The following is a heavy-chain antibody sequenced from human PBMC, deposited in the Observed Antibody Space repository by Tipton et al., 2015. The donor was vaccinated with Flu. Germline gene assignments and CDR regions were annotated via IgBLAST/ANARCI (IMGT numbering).Heavy chain of an antibody. CDR1: SGSFSGYF. J-gene: IGHJ3*02. Sequence: TLSLTCAVYSGSFSGYFWSWIRQPPGKGLEWIGEINHSGSTNYNPSLKSRVTISVDTSKNQFSLKLSSVTAADTAVYYCARGRYCSSGTCDAFDIWGHGTMVTVSS. V-gene: IGHV4-34*01. CDR3: ARGRYCSSGTCDAFDI. CDR2: INHSGST. D-gene: IGHD2-15*01.